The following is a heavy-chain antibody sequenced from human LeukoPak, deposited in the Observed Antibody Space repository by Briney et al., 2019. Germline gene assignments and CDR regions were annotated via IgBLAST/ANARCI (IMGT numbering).Heavy chain of an antibody. D-gene: IGHD2-15*01. CDR2: IGGDVRT. CDR1: GLTFSSNA. CDR3: AKDIIGWSFDY. Sequence: GGSLRLSCEASGLTFSSNAMSWVRQAPGKGLEWVSGIGGDVRTHYADSVKGRFTISRDNSKNTMYLQMNSLRAEDTAVYYCAKDIIGWSFDYWGQGTLVTVSS. V-gene: IGHV3-23*01. J-gene: IGHJ4*02.